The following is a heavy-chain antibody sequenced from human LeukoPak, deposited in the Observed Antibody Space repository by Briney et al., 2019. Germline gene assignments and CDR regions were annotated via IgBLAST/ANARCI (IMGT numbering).Heavy chain of an antibody. V-gene: IGHV3-23*01. CDR1: GFTFSSYA. Sequence: TGGSLRLSCAASGFTFSSYAMSWVRQAPGKGLEWVSAISGSGVTTYYADSVKGRFTISRDNSKNTLYLQMNSLRAEDTAVYYCAKVPLGGYSGSYYYFDYWGQGTLVTVSS. CDR2: ISGSGVTT. CDR3: AKVPLGGYSGSYYYFDY. D-gene: IGHD1-26*01. J-gene: IGHJ4*02.